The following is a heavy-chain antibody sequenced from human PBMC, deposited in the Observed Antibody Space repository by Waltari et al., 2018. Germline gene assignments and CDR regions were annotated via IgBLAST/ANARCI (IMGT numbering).Heavy chain of an antibody. CDR3: ASERGTFGVGRSPFDL. CDR2: IRVDWRNT. V-gene: IGHV3-30*02. CDR1: GFMFSNYV. J-gene: IGHJ4*02. D-gene: IGHD3-3*01. Sequence: QVYLVESGGGVVQAWGSLKLSCAASGFMFSNYVMHWVRQAHGKGLGCVACIRVDWRNTFNADSVKVRITISRYNSKNTTDVPTSSLRPEDTAVYYCASERGTFGVGRSPFDLWGQGTLVIVSS.